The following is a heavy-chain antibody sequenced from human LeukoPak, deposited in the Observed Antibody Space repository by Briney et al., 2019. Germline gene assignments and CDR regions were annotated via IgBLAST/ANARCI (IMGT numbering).Heavy chain of an antibody. CDR3: ARMGAAADFDY. J-gene: IGHJ4*02. Sequence: ASVKVSCKASGGTFSSYAISWVRQAPGQGLEWMGGIIPIFGTANYAQKFQGRVTITADEPTSTAYMELSSLRSEDTAVYYCARMGAAADFDYWGQGTLVTVSS. CDR2: IIPIFGTA. CDR1: GGTFSSYA. D-gene: IGHD2-15*01. V-gene: IGHV1-69*01.